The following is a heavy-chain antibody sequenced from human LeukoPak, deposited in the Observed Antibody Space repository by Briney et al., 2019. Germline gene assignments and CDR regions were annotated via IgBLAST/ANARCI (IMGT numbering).Heavy chain of an antibody. Sequence: GGSLRLSCAASGFTFSSYWMSWVRQAPGKGLEWVANIKEDGSEKYCVNSVKGRFTISRDSAKNSLYLQMNSLKVEDTAVYYCARDRYLSAAWGQGTLVTVSS. D-gene: IGHD3-9*01. V-gene: IGHV3-7*01. CDR3: ARDRYLSAA. CDR2: IKEDGSEK. J-gene: IGHJ4*02. CDR1: GFTFSSYW.